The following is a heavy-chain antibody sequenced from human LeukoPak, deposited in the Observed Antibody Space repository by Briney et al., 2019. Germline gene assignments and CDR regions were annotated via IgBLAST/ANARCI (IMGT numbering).Heavy chain of an antibody. Sequence: GGSLRLSCGASGLTFSSYGMHWVRQAPGKGLEGVAVIWYDGSNKYYANSVKGRFTISRDNSKNTLYLQINSLRAEDTAVYYCARDHYSSLYGSGSYYNVDWFDPWGQGTLVTVSS. D-gene: IGHD3-10*01. J-gene: IGHJ5*02. CDR1: GLTFSSYG. CDR2: IWYDGSNK. V-gene: IGHV3-33*01. CDR3: ARDHYSSLYGSGSYYNVDWFDP.